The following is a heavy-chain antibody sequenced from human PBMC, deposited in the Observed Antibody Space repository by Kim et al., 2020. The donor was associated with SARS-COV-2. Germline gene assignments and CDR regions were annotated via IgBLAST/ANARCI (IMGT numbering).Heavy chain of an antibody. D-gene: IGHD3-22*01. J-gene: IGHJ4*02. V-gene: IGHV4-31*02. Sequence: PALKSRVTISVDTSKNQFSLKLCSVTAADTAVYYCASVRTTMIVVVMYFDYWGQGTLVTVSS. CDR3: ASVRTTMIVVVMYFDY.